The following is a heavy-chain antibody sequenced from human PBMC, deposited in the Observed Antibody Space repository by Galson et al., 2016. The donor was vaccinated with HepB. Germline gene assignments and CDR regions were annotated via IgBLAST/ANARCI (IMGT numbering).Heavy chain of an antibody. CDR3: AKKENGNIDH. CDR2: ISGSGGST. J-gene: IGHJ4*02. CDR1: GFTFSSYA. V-gene: IGHV3-23*01. Sequence: SLRLSCAASGFTFSSYAMSWVRQAPGKGLEWVSAISGSGGSTYYADSVKGRFTISRDNSQNILYLQMNNLRSEDTAVYYCAKKENGNIDHWGQGTLVAVSS. D-gene: IGHD4-23*01.